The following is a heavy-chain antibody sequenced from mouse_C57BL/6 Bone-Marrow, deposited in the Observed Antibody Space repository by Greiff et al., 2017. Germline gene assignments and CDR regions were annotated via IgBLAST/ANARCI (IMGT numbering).Heavy chain of an antibody. V-gene: IGHV5-4*01. CDR1: GFTFSSYA. CDR2: ISDGGSYT. D-gene: IGHD4-1*01. J-gene: IGHJ2*01. Sequence: EVQVVESGGGLVKPGGSLKLSCAASGFTFSSYAMSWVRQTPEKRLEWVATISDGGSYTYYPDNVKGRFTISRDNAKNNLYLQMSHLKSEDTAMYYCARDPWVDYWGQGTTLTVSS. CDR3: ARDPWVDY.